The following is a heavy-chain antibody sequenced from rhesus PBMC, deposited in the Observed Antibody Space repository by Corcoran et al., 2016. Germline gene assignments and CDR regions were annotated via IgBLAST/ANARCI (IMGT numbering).Heavy chain of an antibody. J-gene: IGHJ6*01. Sequence: QVQLQESGPGLVKPSETLSLTCAVSGGSISSSYYYWSWIRQAPGKGLEWIGYISYGGTTSHNPSLKSRVTISRDTSKNQFSLKLSSVTAADTAVFYCARESSYYYSGSYYQLLGLDSWGQGVVVTVSS. CDR1: GGSISSSYYY. D-gene: IGHD3-16*01. CDR3: ARESSYYYSGSYYQLLGLDS. CDR2: ISYGGTT. V-gene: IGHV4-122*02.